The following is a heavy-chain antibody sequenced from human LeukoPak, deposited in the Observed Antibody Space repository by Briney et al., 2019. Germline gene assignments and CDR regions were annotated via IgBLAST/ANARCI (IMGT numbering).Heavy chain of an antibody. CDR2: ISGSSGII. Sequence: GGSLRLSCAASGFTFNTYTMNWVRQAPGKGLEWVSYISGSSGIIDYADSVRGRFTISRDNAKNSLYLQMNSLRAEDTAVYYCARSTSGTFDYWGQGMLVTVSS. D-gene: IGHD6-13*01. V-gene: IGHV3-48*01. CDR3: ARSTSGTFDY. CDR1: GFTFNTYT. J-gene: IGHJ4*02.